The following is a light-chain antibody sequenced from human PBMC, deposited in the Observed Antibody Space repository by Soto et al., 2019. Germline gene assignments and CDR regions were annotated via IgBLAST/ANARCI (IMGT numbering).Light chain of an antibody. Sequence: DLQMTQSPSSLSASVRDTVTITCRASQSISVHLNWYQQKPGEVPKLLIYAASNLHSGVPSRFSGSGSETDFALTISSLQPEDFATDYCQQSYITPYTFGQGTRLESK. CDR2: AAS. J-gene: IGKJ2*01. V-gene: IGKV1-39*01. CDR3: QQSYITPYT. CDR1: QSISVH.